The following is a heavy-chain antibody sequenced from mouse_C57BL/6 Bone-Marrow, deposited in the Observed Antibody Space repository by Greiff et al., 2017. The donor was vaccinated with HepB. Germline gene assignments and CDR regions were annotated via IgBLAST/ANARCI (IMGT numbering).Heavy chain of an antibody. D-gene: IGHD2-12*01. CDR1: GFTFSSYA. J-gene: IGHJ4*01. CDR2: ISDGGSYT. CDR3: ARRAYYNYAMDY. V-gene: IGHV5-4*03. Sequence: EVNVVESGGGLVKPGGSLKLSCAASGFTFSSYAMSWVRQTPEKRLEWVATISDGGSYTYYPDNVKGRFTISRDNAKNNLYLQMSHLKSEDTAMYYCARRAYYNYAMDYWGQGTSGTVSS.